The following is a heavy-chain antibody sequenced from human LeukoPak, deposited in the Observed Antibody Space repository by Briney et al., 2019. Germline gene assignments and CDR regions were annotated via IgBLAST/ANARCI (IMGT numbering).Heavy chain of an antibody. D-gene: IGHD2-15*01. CDR3: ARVDSVVVAAIYYYYYMDV. CDR1: GFTFSSYW. V-gene: IGHV3-74*01. CDR2: INSDGSST. Sequence: PGGSLRLSCAASGFTFSSYWMHWVRQAPGKGLVWVSRINSDGSSTSYADSVKGRFTISRDNAKNTLYLQMNSLRAEDTAVYYCARVDSVVVAAIYYYYYMDVWGKGTTVTVSS. J-gene: IGHJ6*03.